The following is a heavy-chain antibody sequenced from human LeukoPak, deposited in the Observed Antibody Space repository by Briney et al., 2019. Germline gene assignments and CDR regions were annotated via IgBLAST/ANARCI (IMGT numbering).Heavy chain of an antibody. V-gene: IGHV3-21*01. CDR2: INPDSKYI. CDR1: AFALSTYT. CDR3: ARFVDQSTYYFDS. Sequence: PGGSLRLSCAASAFALSTYTMEWVRLAPGKGLEWVSSINPDSKYIYYRDSVRGRFTISRDNAKNSLYLRMNSLRVEDTAVYFCARFVDQSTYYFDSWGQGTLVIVSS. D-gene: IGHD3-10*01. J-gene: IGHJ4*02.